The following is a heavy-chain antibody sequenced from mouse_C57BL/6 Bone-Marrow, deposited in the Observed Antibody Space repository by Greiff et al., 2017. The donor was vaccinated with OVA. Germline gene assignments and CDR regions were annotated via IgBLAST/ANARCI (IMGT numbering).Heavy chain of an antibody. V-gene: IGHV5-6*01. CDR1: GFTFSSYG. D-gene: IGHD2-1*01. Sequence: EVQLVESGGDLVKPGGSLKLSCAASGFTFSSYGMSWVRQTPDKRLEWVATISSGGSYTSYPDSVKGRFTISRDNAKNTLYLQMSSLKSEDTAMYYCASIYDGKGDDYWGQGTTLTVSS. J-gene: IGHJ2*01. CDR3: ASIYDGKGDDY. CDR2: ISSGGSYT.